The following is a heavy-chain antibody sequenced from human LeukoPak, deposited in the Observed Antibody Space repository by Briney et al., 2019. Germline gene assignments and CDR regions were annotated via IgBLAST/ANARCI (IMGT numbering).Heavy chain of an antibody. CDR1: GGSFSGYY. Sequence: SETLSLTCAVYGGSFSGYYWSWIRQPPGKGLEWIGEINHSGNTNYNPSLKSRVAISIDTSKNQFSLNLTSVTAADTAVYFCARDRGGFDPWGQGTLVTVSS. CDR2: INHSGNT. V-gene: IGHV4-34*01. D-gene: IGHD3-10*01. CDR3: ARDRGGFDP. J-gene: IGHJ5*02.